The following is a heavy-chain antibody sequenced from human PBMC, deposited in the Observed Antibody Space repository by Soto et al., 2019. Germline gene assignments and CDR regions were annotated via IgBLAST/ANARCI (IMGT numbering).Heavy chain of an antibody. D-gene: IGHD3-10*01. V-gene: IGHV3-23*01. J-gene: IGHJ4*02. CDR3: ARYTIEAPNSYFDS. Sequence: GGSLRLSCAASGFTFSSYAMSWVRQAPGKGLEWVSAISGSGSNTYYADSVKGRFTVSRDNSKSTLYLQMNSLGAEDTAVYYCARYTIEAPNSYFDSWGQGTLVTVSS. CDR2: ISGSGSNT. CDR1: GFTFSSYA.